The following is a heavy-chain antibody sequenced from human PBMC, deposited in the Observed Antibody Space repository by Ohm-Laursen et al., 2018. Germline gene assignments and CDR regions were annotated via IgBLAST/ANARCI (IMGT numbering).Heavy chain of an antibody. CDR1: GFTFSSYA. J-gene: IGHJ1*01. Sequence: SLRLSCSASGFTFSSYAISWVRQAPGKGLEWVSRIGVGGDGIVHANSVRGRFTISSDNSKNTVYLQMNSLRAEDTAMYYCAKAPSLGSIFQHWGQGTLVTVSS. D-gene: IGHD3-16*01. CDR2: IGVGGDGI. V-gene: IGHV3-23*01. CDR3: AKAPSLGSIFQH.